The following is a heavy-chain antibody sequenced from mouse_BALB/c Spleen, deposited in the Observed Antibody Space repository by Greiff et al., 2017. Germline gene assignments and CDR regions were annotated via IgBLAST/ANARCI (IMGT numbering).Heavy chain of an antibody. V-gene: IGHV3-6*02. CDR2: ISYDGSN. CDR1: GYSITSGYY. D-gene: IGHD1-1*01. Sequence: EVKLQESGPGLVKPSQSLSLTCSVTGYSITSGYYWNWIRQFPGNKLEWMGYISYDGSNNYNPSLKNRISITRDTSKNQFFLKLNSVTTEDTATYYCASSDYYGSSEGYFDVWGAGTTVTVSS. J-gene: IGHJ1*01. CDR3: ASSDYYGSSEGYFDV.